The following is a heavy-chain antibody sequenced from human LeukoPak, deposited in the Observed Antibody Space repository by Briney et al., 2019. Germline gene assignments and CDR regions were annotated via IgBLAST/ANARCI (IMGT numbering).Heavy chain of an antibody. J-gene: IGHJ4*02. CDR3: ARGFREFDY. V-gene: IGHV3-23*01. CDR1: GFTFTSYA. D-gene: IGHD3-10*01. CDR2: ISGSGGST. Sequence: GGSLRLSCAASGFTFTSYAMSWVPQAPGKGLEWVSAISGSGGSTYYADSVKGRFTIYRDNSKNTLYLQMNSLRGEDTAVYYCARGFREFDYWGQGTLVTVSS.